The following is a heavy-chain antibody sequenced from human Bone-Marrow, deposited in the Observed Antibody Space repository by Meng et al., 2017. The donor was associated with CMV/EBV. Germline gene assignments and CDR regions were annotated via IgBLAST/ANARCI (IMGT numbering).Heavy chain of an antibody. J-gene: IGHJ5*02. Sequence: GGSLRLSCAASGFTFSSYWMSWVRQAPGKGLEWVANIKQDGSEKYYVDSVKGRFTISRDNAKNSLYLQMNSLRAEDTAVYYCARVAYGDYVIWFDPWGQGSRVTGSS. CDR2: IKQDGSEK. CDR1: GFTFSSYW. D-gene: IGHD4-17*01. V-gene: IGHV3-7*01. CDR3: ARVAYGDYVIWFDP.